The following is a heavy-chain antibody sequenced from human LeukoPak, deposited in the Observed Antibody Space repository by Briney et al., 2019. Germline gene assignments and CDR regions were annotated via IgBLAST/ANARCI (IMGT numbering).Heavy chain of an antibody. V-gene: IGHV1-69*13. J-gene: IGHJ5*02. CDR1: GYTFTSYA. CDR2: IIPIFGTA. D-gene: IGHD6-13*01. Sequence: ASVKVSCKASGYTFTSYAMNWVRQAPGQGLEWMGGIIPIFGTANYAQKFQGRVTITADESTSTAYMELSSLRSEDTAVYYCARGKLEYSSSWYGWFDPWGQGTLVTVSS. CDR3: ARGKLEYSSSWYGWFDP.